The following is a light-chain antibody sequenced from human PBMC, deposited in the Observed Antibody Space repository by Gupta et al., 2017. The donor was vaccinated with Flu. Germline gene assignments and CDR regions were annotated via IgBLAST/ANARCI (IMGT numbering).Light chain of an antibody. CDR1: QSLSRNPLASS. J-gene: IGKJ1*01. CDR2: DAS. CDR3: QQEGSSLWT. V-gene: IGKV3-20*01. Sequence: EVVLTQSPGTLSLSPGERATLSCRASQSLSRNPLASSLGWYQQKPGQAPRLLIYDASSRVTGVPDRFIGSGSGTDFTLTISRRECEDFAVYYCQQEGSSLWTFGQGTKVEIK.